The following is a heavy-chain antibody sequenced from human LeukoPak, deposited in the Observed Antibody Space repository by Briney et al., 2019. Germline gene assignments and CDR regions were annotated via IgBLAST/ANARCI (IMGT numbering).Heavy chain of an antibody. CDR3: AGDTPPGGDYYFDY. CDR2: IWNAGTNT. D-gene: IGHD3-16*01. V-gene: IGHV3-33*01. CDR1: GFSFSTYG. J-gene: IGHJ4*02. Sequence: GGSLRLSCAASGFSFSTYGMHWVRQAPGKGLEWVALIWNAGTNTYYADSVKGRFTISRDNSKNTLYLQMNRLRAEDTAVYYCAGDTPPGGDYYFDYWGQGTLVIVSS.